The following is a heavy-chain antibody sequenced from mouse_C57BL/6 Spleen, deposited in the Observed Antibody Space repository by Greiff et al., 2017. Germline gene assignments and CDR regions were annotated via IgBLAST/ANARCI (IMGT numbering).Heavy chain of an antibody. CDR1: GYTFTSYW. D-gene: IGHD3-3*01. Sequence: QVQLQQPGAELVKPGASVKLSCKASGYTFTSYWMPWVKQRPGQGLEWIGDIDPGDGYTNYNQKFKGKATLTVDTSSSTAYMQLSSLTSEDSAVYYCARGDQSFADWGQGTLVTVSA. CDR2: IDPGDGYT. V-gene: IGHV1-50*01. J-gene: IGHJ3*01. CDR3: ARGDQSFAD.